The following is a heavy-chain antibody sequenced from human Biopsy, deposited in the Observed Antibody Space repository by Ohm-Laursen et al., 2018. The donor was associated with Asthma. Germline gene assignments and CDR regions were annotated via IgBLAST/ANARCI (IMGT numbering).Heavy chain of an antibody. V-gene: IGHV4-30-4*01. CDR3: ARVASYGDLYFGIDV. J-gene: IGHJ6*02. Sequence: TLSLTCIVGGAYIGSRDHHWSWIRQSPGTGLEWIGFVFWSGTTHYNRSLERRLSISIDTTRNELSMTLRSVTAADTAVYFCARVASYGDLYFGIDVWGPGTTVSVS. CDR2: VFWSGTT. D-gene: IGHD4-17*01. CDR1: GAYIGSRDHH.